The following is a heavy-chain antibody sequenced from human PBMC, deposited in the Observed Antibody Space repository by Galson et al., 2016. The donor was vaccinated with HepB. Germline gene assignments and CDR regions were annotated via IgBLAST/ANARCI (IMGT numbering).Heavy chain of an antibody. V-gene: IGHV3-23*01. J-gene: IGHJ4*02. CDR1: GFAFSNYA. D-gene: IGHD3-16*01. CDR3: ARGSYPSGAFDY. Sequence: SLRLSCAASGFAFSNYALSWVRQAPGKGLQWVSVITNRSPITYYGDSVKGRFTISRGNAKNMLTLQMNSLRAEDTAVYYCARGSYPSGAFDYLGQGALVTVSS. CDR2: ITNRSPIT.